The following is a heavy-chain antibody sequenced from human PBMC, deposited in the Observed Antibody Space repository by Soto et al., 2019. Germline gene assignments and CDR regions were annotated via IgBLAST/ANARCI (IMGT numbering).Heavy chain of an antibody. D-gene: IGHD5-12*01. V-gene: IGHV4-31*11. CDR3: ARDRGALGDSGYDKYYYYYYGMDV. Sequence: SETLSLTCAVSGGSISSGGYYWSWIRQHPGKGLEWIGYIYYSGSTYYNPSLKSRVTISVDTSKNQFSLKLSSVTAADTAVYYCARDRGALGDSGYDKYYYYYYGMDVWGQGTTVTVSS. CDR1: GGSISSGGYY. J-gene: IGHJ6*02. CDR2: IYYSGST.